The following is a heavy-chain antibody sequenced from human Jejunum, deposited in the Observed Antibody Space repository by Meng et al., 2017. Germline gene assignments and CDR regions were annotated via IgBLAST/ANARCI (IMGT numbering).Heavy chain of an antibody. J-gene: IGHJ2*01. CDR1: GGSFSGYY. CDR3: ARYGGSGSYWHFDP. Sequence: QVQLQQWGAAPLKPSETVLLTCAVYGGSFSGYYWTWIRQPPGKGLEWIGEINHSGSTNYNPSLKSRVTMSIDTSKIQFSLKLSSVTAADAAVYYCARYGGSGSYWHFDPWGRGTLVTVSS. D-gene: IGHD3-10*01. CDR2: INHSGST. V-gene: IGHV4-34*01.